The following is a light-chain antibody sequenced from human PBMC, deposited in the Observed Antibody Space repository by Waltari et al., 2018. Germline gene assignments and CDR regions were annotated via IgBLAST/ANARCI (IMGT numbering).Light chain of an antibody. J-gene: IGKJ1*01. V-gene: IGKV3-15*01. CDR3: QQYNIWPPWT. CDR1: HSISSH. Sequence: EIVMTQSPVTLSVSPGARATLSCRASHSISSHLAWYQPKPGQAPRLLSSGASTRATGIPARFSGSGSGTEFTLTINSLQSEDVAVYYCQQYNIWPPWTFGQGTKVEIK. CDR2: GAS.